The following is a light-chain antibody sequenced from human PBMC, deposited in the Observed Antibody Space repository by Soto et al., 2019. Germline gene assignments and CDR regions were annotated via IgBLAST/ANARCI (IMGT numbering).Light chain of an antibody. CDR1: QSVRSW. Sequence: DIQMTQSPSTLSASVGYRVTITCRASQSVRSWLAWYQQKPGRAPKFLIYDASSLESGVPSRFSGSGSGTEFTLTISSLQPDDFATYYCRQYSSYSKTFGQGTKVDIK. J-gene: IGKJ1*01. V-gene: IGKV1-5*01. CDR2: DAS. CDR3: RQYSSYSKT.